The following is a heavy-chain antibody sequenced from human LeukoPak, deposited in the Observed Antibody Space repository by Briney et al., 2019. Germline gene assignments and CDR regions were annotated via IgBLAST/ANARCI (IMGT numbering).Heavy chain of an antibody. CDR1: GFTLSDYY. CDR3: ARALDEGARFDY. V-gene: IGHV3-11*04. Sequence: GGSLRLSCAASGFTLSDYYMTWFRQAPGKGLDWVSYVSSSGATIYYANTVKGRFTISRDNAKNSMYLQMNSLRAEDTAVYYCARALDEGARFDYWGQGTLVTVSS. CDR2: VSSSGATI. J-gene: IGHJ4*02.